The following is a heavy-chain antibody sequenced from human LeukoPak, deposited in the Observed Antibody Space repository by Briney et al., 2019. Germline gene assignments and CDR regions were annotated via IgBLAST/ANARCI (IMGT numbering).Heavy chain of an antibody. CDR1: GFTFSSFA. V-gene: IGHV3-23*01. Sequence: EGSLRLSCAASGFTFSSFAMSWVRQAPGQGLEWVSSINPRGDITYYADSVKGRFTISRDNSKNTLYLQMNSLRAEDTAVYYCARLLPRYYYYYMDVWGKGTTVTVSS. D-gene: IGHD1-26*01. J-gene: IGHJ6*03. CDR3: ARLLPRYYYYYMDV. CDR2: INPRGDIT.